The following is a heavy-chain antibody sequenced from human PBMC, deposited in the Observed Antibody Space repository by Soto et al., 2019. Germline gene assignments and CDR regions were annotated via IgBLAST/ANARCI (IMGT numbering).Heavy chain of an antibody. CDR3: ARDSSGYYSLEYYYGMDV. V-gene: IGHV3-30-3*01. CDR2: ISYDGSNK. Sequence: SGGSLRLSCAASGFTFSSYAMHWVRQAPGKGLEWVAVISYDGSNKYYADSVKGRFTISRDNSKNTLYLQMNSLRAEDTAVYYCARDSSGYYSLEYYYGMDVWGQGTTVTVSS. CDR1: GFTFSSYA. D-gene: IGHD3-22*01. J-gene: IGHJ6*02.